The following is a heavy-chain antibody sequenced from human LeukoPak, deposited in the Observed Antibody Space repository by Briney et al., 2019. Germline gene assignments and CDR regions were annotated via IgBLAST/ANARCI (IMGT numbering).Heavy chain of an antibody. CDR1: GGSISTYS. J-gene: IGHJ4*02. V-gene: IGHV4-59*01. CDR3: ARVRLVGYDILTGYYSFDY. D-gene: IGHD3-9*01. CDR2: IYCSGNT. Sequence: PSETLSLTCTVSGGSISTYSWSWLRQPPGKGLEWIGYIYCSGNTNYNPSLKSRVTISVDTSKNQFSLKLSSVTAADTAVYYCARVRLVGYDILTGYYSFDYWGQGTLVTVSS.